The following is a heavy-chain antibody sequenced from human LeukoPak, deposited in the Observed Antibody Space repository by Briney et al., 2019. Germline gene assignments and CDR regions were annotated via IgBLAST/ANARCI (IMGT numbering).Heavy chain of an antibody. D-gene: IGHD2-2*03. V-gene: IGHV4-39*01. CDR2: ISYSGST. Sequence: SETLSLTXAVSGGSISSSHYYWGWIRQPPGNGLDWIGSISYSGSTYYNPSLKSRVTISMDTSKNQFSLKLSSVTAADTARYYCARPTSQIGSYFDYWGQGALVTVSS. CDR1: GGSISSSHYY. CDR3: ARPTSQIGSYFDY. J-gene: IGHJ4*02.